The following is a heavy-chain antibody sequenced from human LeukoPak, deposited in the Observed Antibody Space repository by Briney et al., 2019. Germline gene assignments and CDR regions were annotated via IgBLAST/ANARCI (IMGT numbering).Heavy chain of an antibody. J-gene: IGHJ4*02. Sequence: GRSLRLSCAASGFTFDDYAMHWVRQAPGKGLEWVSGISWNSGSIGYADSVKGRFTISRDNAKNSLYLQMNSLRAEDTALYYCARASSSSWFYYFDYWGQGTLVTVSS. D-gene: IGHD6-13*01. CDR2: ISWNSGSI. V-gene: IGHV3-9*01. CDR3: ARASSSSWFYYFDY. CDR1: GFTFDDYA.